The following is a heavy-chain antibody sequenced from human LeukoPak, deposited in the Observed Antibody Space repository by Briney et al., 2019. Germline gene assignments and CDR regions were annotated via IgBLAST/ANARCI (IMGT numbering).Heavy chain of an antibody. D-gene: IGHD3-3*01. J-gene: IGHJ5*02. CDR3: ARDHMNYDFWSGYSNWFDP. V-gene: IGHV1-18*01. CDR2: ISAYNGNT. Sequence: VASVKVSCKAYGYTFTTYGITWVRQVPGQGLEWMGWISAYNGNTNYAQKFQGRVTMTTDTSTSTAYMELKSLRSDDTAVYYCARDHMNYDFWSGYSNWFDPWGQGTLVTVSS. CDR1: GYTFTTYG.